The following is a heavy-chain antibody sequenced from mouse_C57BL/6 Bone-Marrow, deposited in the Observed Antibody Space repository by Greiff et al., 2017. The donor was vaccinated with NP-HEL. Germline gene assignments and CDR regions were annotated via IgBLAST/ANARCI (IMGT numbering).Heavy chain of an antibody. Sequence: QVQLQQPGAELVKPGASVKVSCKASGYTFTDYEMHWVKQTPVHGLEWIGAIDPETGGTAYNQKFKGKAILTADKSSSTAYMELRSLTSEDSAVYYCTRGYGSSYGYFDVWGTGTTVTVSS. CDR2: IDPETGGT. CDR1: GYTFTDYE. CDR3: TRGYGSSYGYFDV. J-gene: IGHJ1*03. V-gene: IGHV1-15*01. D-gene: IGHD1-1*01.